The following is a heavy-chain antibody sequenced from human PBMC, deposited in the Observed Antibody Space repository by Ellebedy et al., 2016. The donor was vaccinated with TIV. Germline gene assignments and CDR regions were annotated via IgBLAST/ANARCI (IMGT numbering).Heavy chain of an antibody. V-gene: IGHV5-51*01. CDR2: IYPGDSDT. J-gene: IGHJ3*02. CDR1: GYSFTSYW. Sequence: GGSLRLSXKGSGYSFTSYWIGWVRQMPGKGLEWMGIIYPGDSDTRYSPSFQGQVTISADKSISTAYLQWSSLKASDTAMYYCASPSIAARKDAFDIWGQGTMVTVSS. CDR3: ASPSIAARKDAFDI. D-gene: IGHD6-6*01.